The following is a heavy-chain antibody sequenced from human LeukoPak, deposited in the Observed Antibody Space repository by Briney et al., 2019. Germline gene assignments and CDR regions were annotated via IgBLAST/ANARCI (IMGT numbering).Heavy chain of an antibody. CDR1: GGSISSYY. D-gene: IGHD6-13*01. J-gene: IGHJ6*02. CDR3: ARLIAAAGTYYGMDV. V-gene: IGHV4-59*08. Sequence: RSETLSLTCTVSGGSISSYYWSWIRQPPGKGLEWIGCIYYSGSTNYNPSLKSRVTISVDTSKNQFSLKLSSVTAADTAVYYCARLIAAAGTYYGMDVWGQGTTVTVSS. CDR2: IYYSGST.